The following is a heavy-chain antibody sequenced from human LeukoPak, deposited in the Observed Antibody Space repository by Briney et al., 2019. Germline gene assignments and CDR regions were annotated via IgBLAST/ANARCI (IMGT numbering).Heavy chain of an antibody. V-gene: IGHV3-23*01. CDR1: GFTFSSYA. CDR2: VSASGGNT. D-gene: IGHD3-16*01. Sequence: GGSLRLSCAASGFTFSSYAMSWVRQAPGRGLEWVSAVSASGGNTYYADSVRGRFNISRDNSKNTLYLQVNSLRAEDTAVYYCGKGLYHDYSGIGDYWGQGTLVTVSS. CDR3: GKGLYHDYSGIGDY. J-gene: IGHJ4*02.